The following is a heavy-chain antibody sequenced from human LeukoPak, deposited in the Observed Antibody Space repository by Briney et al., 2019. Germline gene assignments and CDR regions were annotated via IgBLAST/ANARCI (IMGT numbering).Heavy chain of an antibody. CDR3: ARAPILYYFDC. CDR1: GGSISSYY. J-gene: IGHJ4*02. Sequence: PSETPSLTCTVSGGSISSYYWSWIRQPPGKELEWIGYIYSTGSTSYNPSLKSRVTISIDTSKNQFSLNLNSVAAADTAVYYCARAPILYYFDCWGQGTLVTVSS. V-gene: IGHV4-59*08. CDR2: IYSTGST.